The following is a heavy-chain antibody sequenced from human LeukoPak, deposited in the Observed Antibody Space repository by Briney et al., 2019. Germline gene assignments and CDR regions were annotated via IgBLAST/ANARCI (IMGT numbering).Heavy chain of an antibody. D-gene: IGHD4-11*01. Sequence: SETLSLTCTVSGGSVSGYYWSWIRQPPGKGLEWIGEISHSGSTNYNPSLESRVTVSVDNSKNQFSLKLSSVTAADTAVYYCAKMTPVTSFQLLVLDSWGPGTLVTISS. CDR1: GGSVSGYY. CDR3: AKMTPVTSFQLLVLDS. V-gene: IGHV4-34*01. CDR2: ISHSGST. J-gene: IGHJ4*02.